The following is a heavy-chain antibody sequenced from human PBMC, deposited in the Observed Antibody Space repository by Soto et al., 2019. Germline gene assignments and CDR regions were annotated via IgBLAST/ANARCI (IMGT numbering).Heavy chain of an antibody. J-gene: IGHJ4*02. CDR1: GVSISSGGYY. V-gene: IGHV4-31*03. CDR2: IYYSGGT. CDR3: ARSSTSANYFDY. D-gene: IGHD2-2*01. Sequence: PSETLSLTCTVSGVSISSGGYYWSWIRQHPGKGLEWIGYIYYSGGTYYNPSLKSRVTISVDTSKNRFSLKLTSVAAADTAAYYCARSSTSANYFDYWGQGTLVTSPQ.